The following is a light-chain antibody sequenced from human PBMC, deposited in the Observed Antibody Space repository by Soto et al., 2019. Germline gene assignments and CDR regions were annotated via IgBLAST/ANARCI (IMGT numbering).Light chain of an antibody. J-gene: IGLJ1*01. CDR2: DVS. CDR1: SSDVGGYNY. CDR3: SSYTSSSSYV. V-gene: IGLV2-14*01. Sequence: QSALIQPASVSGSPGQSITISCTGTSSDVGGYNYVSWYQQHPGKAPKLMIYDVSNRPSGVSNRFSGSKSGNTAFLTISGLQAEDEADYYCSSYTSSSSYVFGTGTKLTVL.